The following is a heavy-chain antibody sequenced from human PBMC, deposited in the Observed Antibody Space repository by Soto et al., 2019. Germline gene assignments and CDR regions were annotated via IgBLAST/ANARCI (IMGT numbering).Heavy chain of an antibody. Sequence: PSETLSLTCTVSGGSISSYYWSWIRQPPGKGLEWIGYIYYSGSTNYNPSLKSRVTISVDTSKNQFSLKLSSVTAADTAVYYCAREYSSSENWFDPWGQGTLVTVSS. J-gene: IGHJ5*02. CDR1: GGSISSYY. CDR3: AREYSSSENWFDP. CDR2: IYYSGST. D-gene: IGHD6-13*01. V-gene: IGHV4-59*01.